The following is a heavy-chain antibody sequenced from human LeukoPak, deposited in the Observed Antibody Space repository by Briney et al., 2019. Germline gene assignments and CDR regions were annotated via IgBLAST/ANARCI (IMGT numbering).Heavy chain of an antibody. J-gene: IGHJ6*03. Sequence: PGGSLRLSCATSGFTFSSYAMTWVRQAPGKGLEWVSGISSSGGTTYYADSVKGRFTISRDNSKNTLYLQMNSLRAEDTAVYYCARDMPTPPSYYMDVWGKGTTVTVSS. CDR1: GFTFSSYA. CDR2: ISSSGGTT. D-gene: IGHD2-2*01. CDR3: ARDMPTPPSYYMDV. V-gene: IGHV3-23*01.